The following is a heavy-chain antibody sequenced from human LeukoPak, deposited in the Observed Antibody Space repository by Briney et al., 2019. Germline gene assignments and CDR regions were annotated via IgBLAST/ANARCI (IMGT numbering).Heavy chain of an antibody. CDR2: MNPNSGNT. J-gene: IGHJ4*02. V-gene: IGHV1-8*03. CDR3: ARGTGRFLALFDY. Sequence: ASVKVSCKASGYTFTSYDINWVRQATGQGLEWMGWMNPNSGNTGYAQKFQGRVTITRNTSISTAYMELSSLRPEDTAVYYCARGTGRFLALFDYWGQGTLVTVSS. CDR1: GYTFTSYD. D-gene: IGHD3-3*01.